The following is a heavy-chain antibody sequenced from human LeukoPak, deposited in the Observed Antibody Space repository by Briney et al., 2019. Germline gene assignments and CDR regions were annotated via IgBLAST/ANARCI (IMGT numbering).Heavy chain of an antibody. Sequence: GASVKVSCKASGYTFTRYGISWVRQAPGQGREWMGWISACNGNTNYEQKLQGRVTMTTDISTTTAYMELRSLRSDDTAVYYCARVEVPLWYSSGYYSDWGQGTLVTVSS. D-gene: IGHD3-22*01. V-gene: IGHV1-18*01. CDR2: ISACNGNT. CDR3: ARVEVPLWYSSGYYSD. CDR1: GYTFTRYG. J-gene: IGHJ4*02.